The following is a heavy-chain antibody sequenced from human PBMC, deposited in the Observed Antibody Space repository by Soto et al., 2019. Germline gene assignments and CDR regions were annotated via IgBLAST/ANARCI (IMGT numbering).Heavy chain of an antibody. CDR3: AREDLCTTGTCLLLRRKTNYFDY. V-gene: IGHV3-11*01. J-gene: IGHJ4*02. CDR1: GFSFGDYY. Sequence: QVQLVESGGGLVKPGESLRVSCNASGFSFGDYYMSWIRQAPGKGLEWISYISHNSDSFYYADSVKGRFTVSRDNSKNSLFLQMDNLSAEDTAVYYCAREDLCTTGTCLLLRRKTNYFDYWGPGTQVTVSS. D-gene: IGHD2-8*01. CDR2: ISHNSDSF.